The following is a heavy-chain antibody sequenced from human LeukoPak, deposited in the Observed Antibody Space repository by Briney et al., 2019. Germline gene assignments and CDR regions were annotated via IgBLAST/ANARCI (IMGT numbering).Heavy chain of an antibody. J-gene: IGHJ4*02. Sequence: SETLSLTCAVYGGSFSGYYWSWIRQPPGKGLEWIGSIYYSGSTYYNPSLKSRVTISVDTSKNQFSLKLSSVTAADTAVYYCARGGGSGSYYKRGYYFDYWGQGTLVTVSS. CDR2: IYYSGST. D-gene: IGHD3-10*01. CDR3: ARGGGSGSYYKRGYYFDY. V-gene: IGHV4-34*01. CDR1: GGSFSGYY.